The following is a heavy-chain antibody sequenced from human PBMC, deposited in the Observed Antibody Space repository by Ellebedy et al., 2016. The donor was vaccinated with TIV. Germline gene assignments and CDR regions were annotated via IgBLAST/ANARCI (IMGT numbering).Heavy chain of an antibody. D-gene: IGHD1-26*01. CDR1: GFTFSSYS. J-gene: IGHJ4*02. V-gene: IGHV3-21*01. Sequence: GESLKISCAASGFTFSSYSMNWVRQAPGKGLAWVSSISRSSSYIYYADSVKGRFTISRDDAKNLLFLQLNSLRAEDTAVYYCARDLYSGSYWGNYWGQGTLVTVSS. CDR3: ARDLYSGSYWGNY. CDR2: ISRSSSYI.